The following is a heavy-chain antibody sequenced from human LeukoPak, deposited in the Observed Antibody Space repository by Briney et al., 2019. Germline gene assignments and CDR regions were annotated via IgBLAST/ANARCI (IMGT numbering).Heavy chain of an antibody. CDR2: ISSSSSYI. D-gene: IGHD3-9*01. Sequence: GRSLRLSCAASRFTFSSYSMNWVRQAPGKGLEWVSSISSSSSYIYYADSVKGRFTISRDNAKNSLYLQMNSLRAEDTAVYYCARDEDLGPEDYDILTGPDYWGQGTLVTVSS. V-gene: IGHV3-21*01. CDR3: ARDEDLGPEDYDILTGPDY. CDR1: RFTFSSYS. J-gene: IGHJ4*02.